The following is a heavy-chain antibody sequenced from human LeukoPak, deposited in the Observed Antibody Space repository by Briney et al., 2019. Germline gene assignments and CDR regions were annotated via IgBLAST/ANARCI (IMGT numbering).Heavy chain of an antibody. CDR1: VFAFSTYG. CDR3: AKDRGY. CDR2: ISGSGDTT. Sequence: GRSLRLSCVPSVFAFSTYGMTWVREAPGKGLVWVSGISGSGDTTYYTESVKGRFTISRDNSNNTLYLQMNSRRAEDTAVYYCAKDRGYWGQGTRVTVSS. V-gene: IGHV3-23*01. J-gene: IGHJ4*02.